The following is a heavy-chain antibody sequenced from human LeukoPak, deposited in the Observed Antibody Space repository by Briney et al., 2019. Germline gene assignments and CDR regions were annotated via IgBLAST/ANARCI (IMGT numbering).Heavy chain of an antibody. CDR1: GFTFSSYG. CDR2: IWYDGSNK. CDR3: ARLARIAAAGTPWGDY. D-gene: IGHD6-13*01. V-gene: IGHV3-33*01. J-gene: IGHJ4*02. Sequence: GGSLRLSCAASGFTFSSYGMHWVRQAPGKGLEWVAVIWYDGSNKYYADSVKGQFTISRDNSKNTLYLQMNSLRAEDTAVYYCARLARIAAAGTPWGDYWGQGTLVTVSS.